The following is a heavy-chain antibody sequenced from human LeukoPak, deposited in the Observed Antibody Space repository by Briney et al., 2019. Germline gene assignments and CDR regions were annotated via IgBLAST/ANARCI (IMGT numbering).Heavy chain of an antibody. J-gene: IGHJ5*02. CDR3: ARDRGYSYGFNWFDP. CDR1: GFTFSSYA. D-gene: IGHD5-18*01. V-gene: IGHV3-30-3*01. Sequence: GGSLRLSCAASGFTFSSYALHWVRQAPGKGLEWVAVISYDWSNKYYADSVQGRFTISRDNSKNTLYLQMNSLRAEDTAVYYCARDRGYSYGFNWFDPWGQGTMVSVSS. CDR2: ISYDWSNK.